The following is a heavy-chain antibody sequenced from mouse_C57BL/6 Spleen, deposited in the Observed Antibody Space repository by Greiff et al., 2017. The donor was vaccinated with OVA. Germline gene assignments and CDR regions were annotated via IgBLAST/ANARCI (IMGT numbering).Heavy chain of an antibody. CDR2: IYPSDSET. CDR1: GYTFTSYW. Sequence: VQLQQPGAELVRPGSSVKLSCKASGYTFTSYWMDWVKQRPGQGLEWIGNIYPSDSETHYNQKFKDKATLTVDKSSSTAYMQLSSLTSEDSAVYYCARGGYYGSSLYYFDYWGQGTTLTVSS. CDR3: ARGGYYGSSLYYFDY. D-gene: IGHD1-1*01. V-gene: IGHV1-61*01. J-gene: IGHJ2*01.